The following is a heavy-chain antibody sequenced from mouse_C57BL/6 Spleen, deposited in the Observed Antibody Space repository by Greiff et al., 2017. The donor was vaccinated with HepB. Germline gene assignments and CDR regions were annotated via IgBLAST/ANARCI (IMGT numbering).Heavy chain of an antibody. J-gene: IGHJ3*01. CDR3: ARNYYGNSAWFAY. D-gene: IGHD2-1*01. V-gene: IGHV1-52*01. CDR1: GYTFTSYW. Sequence: QVQLKESGAELVRPGSSVKLSCKASGYTFTSYWMHWVKQRPIQGLEWIGNIDPSDSETHYNQKFKGKATLTVDKSSSTAYMQLSSLTSEDSAVYYCARNYYGNSAWFAYWGQGTLVTVSA. CDR2: IDPSDSET.